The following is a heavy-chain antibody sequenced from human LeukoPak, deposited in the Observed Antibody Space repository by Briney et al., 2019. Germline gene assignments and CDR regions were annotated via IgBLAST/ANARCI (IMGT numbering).Heavy chain of an antibody. V-gene: IGHV1-2*02. J-gene: IGHJ5*02. D-gene: IGHD6-13*01. Sequence: ASVKVSCKASGYTFTAYYIHWVRQAPGQGLEWMGWINPNSGDTNYAQKFQGRVTMTRDTSISTAYMDLSSLRSDDTAMYYCARMWSTATSGWNWFDPWGQGTLVTVSS. CDR3: ARMWSTATSGWNWFDP. CDR1: GYTFTAYY. CDR2: INPNSGDT.